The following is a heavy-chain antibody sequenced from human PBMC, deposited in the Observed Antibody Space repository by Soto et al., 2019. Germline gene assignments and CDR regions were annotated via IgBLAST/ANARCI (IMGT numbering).Heavy chain of an antibody. J-gene: IGHJ4*02. V-gene: IGHV4-4*02. CDR2: IYYSGSI. D-gene: IGHD3-22*01. CDR1: GDSISRSNW. Sequence: SETLSLTCAVSGDSISRSNWWSWVRQPPGKGLEWIGEIYYSGSINYNPSLKGRVTISVDKSKNQFSLKLSSVTAADTAVYYCARDVGNFYDSSPTGQFDFWGQGTLVTVSS. CDR3: ARDVGNFYDSSPTGQFDF.